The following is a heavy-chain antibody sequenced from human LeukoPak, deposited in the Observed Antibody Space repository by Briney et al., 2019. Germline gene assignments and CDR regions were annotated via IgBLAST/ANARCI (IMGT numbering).Heavy chain of an antibody. Sequence: GGSLRLSGAVPGFTFRGYAINWVRQAQGKGLEWVALISGSGDNQYYADAVKGRFTISRDNSKNTLSLQMSSLRVEDTAVYYCAKDWIPEDWGQGTLVTVSS. CDR1: GFTFRGYA. V-gene: IGHV3-23*01. D-gene: IGHD5-18*01. CDR3: AKDWIPED. CDR2: ISGSGDNQ. J-gene: IGHJ4*02.